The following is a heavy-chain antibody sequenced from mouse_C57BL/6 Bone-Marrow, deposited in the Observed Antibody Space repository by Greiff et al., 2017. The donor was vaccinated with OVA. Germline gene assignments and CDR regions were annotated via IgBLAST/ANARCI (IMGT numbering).Heavy chain of an antibody. D-gene: IGHD2-4*01. V-gene: IGHV5-2*01. CDR2: INSDGGST. J-gene: IGHJ3*01. CDR1: EYEFPSHD. Sequence: EVKLVESGGGLVQPGESLKLSCESNEYEFPSHDMSWVRKTPEERLELVAAINSDGGSTYYPDTMERRFIISRDNTKKTLYLQMSSLRSEDTALYDCARGWDYAWFAYWGQGTMVTVSA. CDR3: ARGWDYAWFAY.